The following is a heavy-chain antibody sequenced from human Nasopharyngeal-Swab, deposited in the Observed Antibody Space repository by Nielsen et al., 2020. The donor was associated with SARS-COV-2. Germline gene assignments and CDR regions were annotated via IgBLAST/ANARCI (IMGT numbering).Heavy chain of an antibody. J-gene: IGHJ6*02. V-gene: IGHV3-30*18. CDR3: AKDHKYYDILTGYLPVEYYYYYYGMDV. D-gene: IGHD3-9*01. Sequence: GESLKISCAASGFTFSSYGMHWVRQDPGKGLEWVAVISYDGSNKYYADSVKGRFTISRDNSKNTLYLQMNSLRAEDTAVYYCAKDHKYYDILTGYLPVEYYYYYYGMDVWGQGTTVTVSS. CDR2: ISYDGSNK. CDR1: GFTFSSYG.